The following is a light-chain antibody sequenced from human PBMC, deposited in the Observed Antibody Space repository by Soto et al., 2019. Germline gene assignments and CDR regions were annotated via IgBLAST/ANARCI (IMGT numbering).Light chain of an antibody. CDR1: SSDVDTYDY. V-gene: IGLV2-8*01. J-gene: IGLJ1*01. CDR2: DVT. CDR3: SSFAGNNRYV. Sequence: QSVLTQPPSASGSPGQSVTISCTGTSSDVDTYDYVSWYQQHPGKAPKLMIYDVTKRPSGVPDRFSASKSGNTASLTVSGLQAEDEADYYCSSFAGNNRYVFGTGTKVTVL.